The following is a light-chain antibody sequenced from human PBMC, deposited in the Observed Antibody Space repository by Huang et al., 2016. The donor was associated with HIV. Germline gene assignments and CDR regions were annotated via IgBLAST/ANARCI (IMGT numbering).Light chain of an antibody. CDR3: QKYNSAPPFT. CDR2: AAS. CDR1: RGISNF. Sequence: DFQMTQSPSSLSASVGDRVTITCRASRGISNFLAWYQQKPGKFPKLLIYAASTLRSGVPSRFSGSGSGTDFTLTISSLQPEDVATYYCQKYNSAPPFTFGPGTKVDIK. J-gene: IGKJ3*01. V-gene: IGKV1-27*01.